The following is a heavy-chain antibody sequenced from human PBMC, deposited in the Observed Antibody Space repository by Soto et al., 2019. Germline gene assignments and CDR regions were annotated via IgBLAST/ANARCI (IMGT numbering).Heavy chain of an antibody. CDR2: INPSGGST. Sequence: QVQLVQSGAQVKKPGASVKVSCKASGYTFTSYYMHWVRQAPGQGLEWMGIINPSGGSTTYAQKFQGRVTMTRDTSSSTVYMELSSLTSEETAVYYCTRVSSSSNFDYWGQGTLVTVSS. J-gene: IGHJ4*02. CDR1: GYTFTSYY. CDR3: TRVSSSSNFDY. V-gene: IGHV1-46*01. D-gene: IGHD6-6*01.